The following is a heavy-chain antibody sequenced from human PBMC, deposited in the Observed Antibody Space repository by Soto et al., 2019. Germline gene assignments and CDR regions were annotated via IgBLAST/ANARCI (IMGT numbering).Heavy chain of an antibody. CDR3: ARDTYDSSGYYYGGAFDI. J-gene: IGHJ3*02. D-gene: IGHD3-22*01. CDR1: GGTFSSYA. Sequence: QVQLVQSGAEVKKPGSSVKVSCKASGGTFSSYAISWVRQAPGQGLEWMGGIIPIFGTANYAQKFQGRVTITADESTSTAYMELSSLRSEDTALYYCARDTYDSSGYYYGGAFDIWGQGTMVTVSS. CDR2: IIPIFGTA. V-gene: IGHV1-69*01.